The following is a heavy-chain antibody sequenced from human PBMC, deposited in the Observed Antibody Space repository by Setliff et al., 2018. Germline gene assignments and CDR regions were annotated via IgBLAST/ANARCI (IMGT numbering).Heavy chain of an antibody. D-gene: IGHD3-9*01. CDR2: TTPIFTTA. V-gene: IGHV1-69*13. CDR3: ATALRYFDWLSPYYYYYYYMDV. CDR1: RGTFSNYA. J-gene: IGHJ6*03. Sequence: GASVKVSCKTSRGTFSNYAISWVRQAPGQGLEWMGGTTPIFTTANYAQKFQGRVTITADESTSTAYMELSSLKSEDTAVYYCATALRYFDWLSPYYYYYYYMDVWGKGTTVTVSS.